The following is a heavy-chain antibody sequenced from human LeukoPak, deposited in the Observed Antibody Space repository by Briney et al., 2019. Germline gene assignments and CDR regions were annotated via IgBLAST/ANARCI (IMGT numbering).Heavy chain of an antibody. D-gene: IGHD1-26*01. CDR3: ARGERSGSYYGGLSFDY. CDR1: GYIFNGYY. J-gene: IGHJ4*02. V-gene: IGHV1-18*04. CDR2: ISAYNGNT. Sequence: GASVKVSCKASGYIFNGYYIHWVRQAPGQGLEWMGWISAYNGNTNYAQKLQGRVTMTTDTSTSTAYMELRSLRSDDTAVYYCARGERSGSYYGGLSFDYWGQGTLVTVSS.